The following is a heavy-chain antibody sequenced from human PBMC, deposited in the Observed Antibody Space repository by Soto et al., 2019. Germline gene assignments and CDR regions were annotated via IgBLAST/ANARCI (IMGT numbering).Heavy chain of an antibody. CDR1: GCSINNYY. CDR3: ARGGYCTDGVCYTGVYYGVDV. D-gene: IGHD2-8*01. Sequence: SETLSLTCTFSGCSINNYYWSLIRQPPGKGLEWIGYIYYSGSTNYNPSLASRATISVGTSKHQFFLNLSSVTAADTAVYYCARGGYCTDGVCYTGVYYGVDVWGQGTTVTVSS. CDR2: IYYSGST. V-gene: IGHV4-59*01. J-gene: IGHJ6*02.